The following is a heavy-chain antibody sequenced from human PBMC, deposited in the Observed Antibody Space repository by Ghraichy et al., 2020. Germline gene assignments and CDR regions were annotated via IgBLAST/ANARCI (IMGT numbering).Heavy chain of an antibody. Sequence: LTCAPSGFTFNSYNMDWVRQAPGKGLEWVSSIDTTSTYIYYADSVKGRFTISRDNAKNSLYLQMESLRAEDTAVYYCARERDYYESSGLVDYWGQGTLVTVSS. CDR1: GFTFNSYN. J-gene: IGHJ4*02. V-gene: IGHV3-21*01. D-gene: IGHD3-22*01. CDR2: IDTTSTYI. CDR3: ARERDYYESSGLVDY.